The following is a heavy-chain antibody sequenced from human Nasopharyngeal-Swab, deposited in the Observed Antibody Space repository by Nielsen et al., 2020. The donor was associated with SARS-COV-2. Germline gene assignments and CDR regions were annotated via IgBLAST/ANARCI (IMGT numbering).Heavy chain of an antibody. Sequence: SETLSLTCAVHGGSFSGYYWSWIRQPPGKGLEWIGEINHSGSTNYNPSLKSRVTISVDTSKNQFSLKLSSVTAADTAVYYCARERVRVLLWFGEFGMDVWGQGTTVTVSS. CDR3: ARERVRVLLWFGEFGMDV. V-gene: IGHV4-34*01. J-gene: IGHJ6*02. CDR1: GGSFSGYY. D-gene: IGHD3-10*01. CDR2: INHSGST.